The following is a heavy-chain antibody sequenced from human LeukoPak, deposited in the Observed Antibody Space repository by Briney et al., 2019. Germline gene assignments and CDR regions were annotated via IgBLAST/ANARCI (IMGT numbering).Heavy chain of an antibody. Sequence: GGSLRLSCAASGFTFSSYDMHWVRQATGKGLEWVSAIGTAGDTCYPGSVKGRFTISRENAKNSLYLQMNSLRAGDTAVYYCARGGSGSYFPEWGQGTLVTVSS. CDR1: GFTFSSYD. D-gene: IGHD3-10*01. CDR2: IGTAGDT. CDR3: ARGGSGSYFPE. J-gene: IGHJ4*02. V-gene: IGHV3-13*01.